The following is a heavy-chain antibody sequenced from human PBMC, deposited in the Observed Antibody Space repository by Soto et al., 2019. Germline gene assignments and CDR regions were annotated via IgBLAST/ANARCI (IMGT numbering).Heavy chain of an antibody. CDR3: ARDIDDGDDYTNSYSYGMDV. CDR1: GGTFSSYA. V-gene: IGHV1-69*13. CDR2: IIPIFGTA. Sequence: SVKVSCKASGGTFSSYAISWVRQAPGQGLEWMGGIIPIFGTANYAQKFQGRVTITADESTSTAYMELSSLRSEDTAVYYCARDIDDGDDYTNSYSYGMDVWGQGTTVTVS. J-gene: IGHJ6*02. D-gene: IGHD4-4*01.